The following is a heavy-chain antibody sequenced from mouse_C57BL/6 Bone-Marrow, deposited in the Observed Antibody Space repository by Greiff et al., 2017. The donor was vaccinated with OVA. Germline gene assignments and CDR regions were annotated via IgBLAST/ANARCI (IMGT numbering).Heavy chain of an antibody. CDR2: IDPSDSYT. V-gene: IGHV1-69*01. Sequence: QVQLQQPGAELVMPGASVKLSCKASGYTFTSYWMHWVKQRPGQGLEWIGEIDPSDSYTNYNQKFKGKSTLTVDKSSSTAYRQLSSLTSEDSAVYYCARPFYYDPAWFAYWGQGTLVTVSA. CDR1: GYTFTSYW. D-gene: IGHD2-4*01. CDR3: ARPFYYDPAWFAY. J-gene: IGHJ3*01.